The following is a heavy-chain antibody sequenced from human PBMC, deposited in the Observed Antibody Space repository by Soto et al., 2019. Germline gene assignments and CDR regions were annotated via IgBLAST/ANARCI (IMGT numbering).Heavy chain of an antibody. CDR3: ARHDYGDYEDYYYGMDV. J-gene: IGHJ6*02. CDR2: IYYSGST. V-gene: IGHV4-59*08. D-gene: IGHD4-17*01. Sequence: QVQLQESGPGLVKPSETLSLTCTVSGGSISSYYWSWIRQPPGKGLEWIGYIYYSGSTNYNPSLKSRVAISVDTSKNQFSLKLSSVTAADTAVYYCARHDYGDYEDYYYGMDVWGQGTTVTVSS. CDR1: GGSISSYY.